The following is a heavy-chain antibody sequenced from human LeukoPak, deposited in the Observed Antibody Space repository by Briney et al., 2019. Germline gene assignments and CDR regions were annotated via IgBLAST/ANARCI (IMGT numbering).Heavy chain of an antibody. J-gene: IGHJ4*02. Sequence: SETLSLTCTVSGASVTTYYWSWIRQPPGKGLEWIGYIHYSGNTKYHPSLKSRVTMSVDTSKNQFSLKLSSATAADTATYYCARLYGSGAAVDHWGQGTLVTVSS. CDR2: IHYSGNT. D-gene: IGHD3-10*01. CDR1: GASVTTYY. CDR3: ARLYGSGAAVDH. V-gene: IGHV4-59*08.